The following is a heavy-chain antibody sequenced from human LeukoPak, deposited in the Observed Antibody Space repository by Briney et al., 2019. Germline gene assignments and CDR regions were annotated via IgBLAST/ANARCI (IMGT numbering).Heavy chain of an antibody. CDR2: IYYSGST. D-gene: IGHD5-18*01. CDR1: GGSISSYY. CDR3: ARVLDMGIQLWNYWYFDL. J-gene: IGHJ2*01. V-gene: IGHV4-59*01. Sequence: SETLSLTCTVSGGSISSYYWSWIRQPPGKGLEWIGYIYYSGSTNYNPSLKSRVTISVDTSKNQFSLKLGSVTAADTAVYYCARVLDMGIQLWNYWYFDLWGRGTLVTVSS.